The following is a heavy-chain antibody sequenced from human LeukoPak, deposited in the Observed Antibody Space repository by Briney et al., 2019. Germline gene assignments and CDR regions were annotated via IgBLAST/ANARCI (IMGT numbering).Heavy chain of an antibody. CDR2: ISWNSGSI. CDR1: GFTFDDYA. CDR3: AKDPSSSWYENWFDP. J-gene: IGHJ5*02. Sequence: PGGSLRLSCAASGFTFDDYAMHWVRQAPGKGLEWVSGISWNSGSIGYADSVKGRFTISRDNAKNSLYLQTNSLRAEDTALYYCAKDPSSSWYENWFDPWGQGTLVTVSS. D-gene: IGHD6-13*01. V-gene: IGHV3-9*01.